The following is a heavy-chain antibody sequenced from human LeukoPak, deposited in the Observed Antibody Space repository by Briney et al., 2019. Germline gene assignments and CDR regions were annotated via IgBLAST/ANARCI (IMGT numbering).Heavy chain of an antibody. D-gene: IGHD1-26*01. J-gene: IGHJ4*02. CDR1: RGSIRSYF. V-gene: IGHV4-4*07. CDR2: IDSSGTN. CDR3: ARVGSWGLRDYDY. Sequence: PETLSHTCTVSRGSIRSYFWSWIWDPAGGGLEWLGRIDSSGTNSYSPALKGRVTISVDTSKSQVSLKLNFVSATDTAAYFCARVGSWGLRDYDYWGQGMLVTVSS.